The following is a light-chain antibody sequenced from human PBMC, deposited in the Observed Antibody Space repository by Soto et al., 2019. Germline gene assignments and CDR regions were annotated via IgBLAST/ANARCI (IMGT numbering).Light chain of an antibody. J-gene: IGKJ5*01. V-gene: IGKV3-20*01. CDR3: QQYAGPPTT. CDR2: GAS. Sequence: EIVLTQSPGTLSLSPGDRATLSCRASQTVSNNYLAWCQQKPGQAPRVIMYGASRRATGIPDRFSGGGSGTDFTLTISRLEPEDFAVYFYQQYAGPPTTFGQGTRLEI. CDR1: QTVSNNY.